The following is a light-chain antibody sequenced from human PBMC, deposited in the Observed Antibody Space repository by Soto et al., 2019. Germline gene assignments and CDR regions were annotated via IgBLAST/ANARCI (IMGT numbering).Light chain of an antibody. CDR3: SSYAGSYTWV. Sequence: QSALTQPRSVSGSPGQSVTISCTGTSSDVGGYNYVSWYQQHPGKAPKLMIYYVSKRPSGVPDRFSGSKSGNTASLTISGLQDEDAADYYCSSYAGSYTWVFGGGTKVTVL. J-gene: IGLJ3*02. CDR1: SSDVGGYNY. V-gene: IGLV2-11*01. CDR2: YVS.